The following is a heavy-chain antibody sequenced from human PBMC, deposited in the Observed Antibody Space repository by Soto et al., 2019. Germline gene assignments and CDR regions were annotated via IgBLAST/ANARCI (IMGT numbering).Heavy chain of an antibody. J-gene: IGHJ4*02. CDR2: INPNSGGT. D-gene: IGHD3-9*01. Sequence: QVHLVQSGAEVKKPGASMKVSCRASGYTFIGYYIHWVRQAPGQGLEWMGWINPNSGGTNFAQKFQGRVTMTRDTSISTAYMELSRLRSDDTALYYCARSGLRYFDWLLSLDSWGQGTLVTVSS. V-gene: IGHV1-2*02. CDR3: ARSGLRYFDWLLSLDS. CDR1: GYTFIGYY.